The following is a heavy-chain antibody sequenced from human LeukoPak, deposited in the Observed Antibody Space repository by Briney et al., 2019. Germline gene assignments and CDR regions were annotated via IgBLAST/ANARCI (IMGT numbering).Heavy chain of an antibody. V-gene: IGHV1-69*04. J-gene: IGHJ3*02. CDR1: GGTFSSYA. Sequence: SVKVSCRASGGTFSSYAISWVRQAPGQGLEWMGRIIPIFGIANYAQKFQGRVTITADKSTSTACMELSSLRSEDTAVYYCSSPSNCSSTSCYRDAFDIWGQGTMVTVSS. CDR3: SSPSNCSSTSCYRDAFDI. D-gene: IGHD2-2*01. CDR2: IIPIFGIA.